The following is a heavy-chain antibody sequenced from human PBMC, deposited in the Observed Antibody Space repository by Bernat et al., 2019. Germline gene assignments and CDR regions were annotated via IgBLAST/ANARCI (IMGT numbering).Heavy chain of an antibody. Sequence: EVQLVESGGGLVQPGGSLRLSCAASGFTFSSYSMNWVRQAPGKGLEWVSYISSSSSTIYYADSVKGRFTISRDNAKNSLYLQMNSLKAEDTAVYYCAREVSGAGLDYWGQGTLVTVSS. CDR1: GFTFSSYS. V-gene: IGHV3-48*01. CDR3: AREVSGAGLDY. CDR2: ISSSSSTI. D-gene: IGHD6-19*01. J-gene: IGHJ4*02.